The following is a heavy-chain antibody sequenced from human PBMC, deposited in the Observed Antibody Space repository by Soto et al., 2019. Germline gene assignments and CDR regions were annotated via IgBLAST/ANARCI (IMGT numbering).Heavy chain of an antibody. D-gene: IGHD3-3*01. CDR2: MNPNSGNT. Sequence: ASVKVSCKASGYTFTSYDINWVRQATGQGLEWMGWMNPNSGNTGYAQKFQGRVTMTRNTSISTAYMELSSLRSEDTAVYYCASRKRDYDFWSGYHYYYMDVWGKGTTVTVSS. V-gene: IGHV1-8*01. CDR3: ASRKRDYDFWSGYHYYYMDV. J-gene: IGHJ6*03. CDR1: GYTFTSYD.